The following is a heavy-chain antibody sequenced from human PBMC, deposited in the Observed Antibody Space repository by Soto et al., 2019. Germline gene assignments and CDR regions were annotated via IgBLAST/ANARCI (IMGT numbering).Heavy chain of an antibody. Sequence: QVQLVESGGGVVQPGRSLRLSCAASGFTFSSYGMHWVRQAPGKGLEWVAVISYDGSNKYYADSVKGRFTISRDNSKNTLYLQMNRLRAEDTSVYYCAKDRGSITMVRGVIIGFYYYGMDVWGQGNTVTVSS. J-gene: IGHJ6*02. CDR1: GFTFSSYG. D-gene: IGHD3-10*01. CDR2: ISYDGSNK. CDR3: AKDRGSITMVRGVIIGFYYYGMDV. V-gene: IGHV3-30*18.